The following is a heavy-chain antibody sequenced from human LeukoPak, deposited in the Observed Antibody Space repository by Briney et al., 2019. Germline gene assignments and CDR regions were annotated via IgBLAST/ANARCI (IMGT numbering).Heavy chain of an antibody. V-gene: IGHV3-21*01. CDR2: ISSSSSYI. Sequence: GGSLRLSCAASGFTFSSYSMNWVRQAPGKGLEWVSSISSSSSYIYYADSVKGRFTISRDNAKNSLYLQMNSLRAEDTAVYYCARAVYDFWSGSASDAFDIWGQGTMVTVSS. D-gene: IGHD3-3*01. J-gene: IGHJ3*02. CDR1: GFTFSSYS. CDR3: ARAVYDFWSGSASDAFDI.